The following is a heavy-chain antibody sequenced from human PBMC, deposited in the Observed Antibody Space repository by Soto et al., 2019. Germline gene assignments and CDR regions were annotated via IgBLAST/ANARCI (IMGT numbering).Heavy chain of an antibody. V-gene: IGHV3-11*01. D-gene: IGHD3-22*01. CDR3: ARGLYYYDTSGYPVY. J-gene: IGHJ4*02. CDR2: ISSSGSTI. Sequence: SGGSLRLSCAASGFTFSDYYMSWIRQAPGKGLEWVSYISSSGSTIYYADSVKGRFTISRDNAKNSLYLQMNSLRAEDTAVYYCARGLYYYDTSGYPVYWGQGTLVTVSS. CDR1: GFTFSDYY.